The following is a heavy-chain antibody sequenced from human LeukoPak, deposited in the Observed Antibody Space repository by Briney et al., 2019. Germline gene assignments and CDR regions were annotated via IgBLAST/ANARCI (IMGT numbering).Heavy chain of an antibody. CDR3: TKDVLQLPGTYFDY. CDR2: ISKDGSNT. CDR1: GFTFSSYG. V-gene: IGHV3-30*18. J-gene: IGHJ4*02. D-gene: IGHD5-18*01. Sequence: GGSLRLSCAASGFTFSSYGMHWVRQAPGKGLEWVAVISKDGSNTYCADSLKGRFTISRDNSKNTVYLQMNSLRAEDTAVYYCTKDVLQLPGTYFDYWGQGTLVTVSS.